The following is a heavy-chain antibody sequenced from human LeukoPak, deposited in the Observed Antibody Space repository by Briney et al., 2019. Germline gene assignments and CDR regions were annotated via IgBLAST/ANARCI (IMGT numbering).Heavy chain of an antibody. CDR1: GFTFSSYE. Sequence: GGSLRLSCAASGFTFSSYEMNWVRQAPGKGLEWVSYIDTTSSTIYYADSVKGRFTISRDNAKDSVYLQMNSLRDEDTALYYCARDPSISWGCFDYWGQGALVTVSS. D-gene: IGHD2-8*02. CDR2: IDTTSSTI. CDR3: ARDPSISWGCFDY. J-gene: IGHJ4*02. V-gene: IGHV3-48*02.